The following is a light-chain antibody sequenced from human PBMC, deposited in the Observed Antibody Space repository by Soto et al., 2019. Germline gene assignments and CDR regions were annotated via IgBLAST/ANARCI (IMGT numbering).Light chain of an antibody. CDR1: QSISGW. CDR3: QQYNGYSV. J-gene: IGKJ1*01. CDR2: DAS. V-gene: IGKV1-5*01. Sequence: DIKMTQSPSTLSASVGDRVTITCRASQSISGWLAWYQQKPGKAPKLLIYDASSLESGVPSRFSGSGSGTEFTLSISSLQPDDFATYYCQQYNGYSVFGQGTKVDI.